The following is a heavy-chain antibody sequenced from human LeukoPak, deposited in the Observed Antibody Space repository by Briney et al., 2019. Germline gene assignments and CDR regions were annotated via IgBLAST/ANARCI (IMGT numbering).Heavy chain of an antibody. V-gene: IGHV1-18*01. Sequence: GASVKVSCKASGYTFTSYGISWVRQAAGQGLEWMGGISAYNGNTNYAQKLQGRVTMTTDTSRSTAYMELRRLRSDDTAVYYCAGRAVAGNNWFDPWGQGTLVTVSS. CDR1: GYTFTSYG. CDR2: ISAYNGNT. J-gene: IGHJ5*02. CDR3: AGRAVAGNNWFDP. D-gene: IGHD6-19*01.